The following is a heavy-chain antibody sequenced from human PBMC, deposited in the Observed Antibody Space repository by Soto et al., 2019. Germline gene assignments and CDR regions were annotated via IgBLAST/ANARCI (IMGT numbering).Heavy chain of an antibody. CDR1: GYTFTSYG. D-gene: IGHD2-15*01. Sequence: ASVKVSCKASGYTFTSYGISWVRQAPGQGLEWMGWISAYNGNTNYAQKLQGRVTMTTDTSTSTAYMELRSLRSDDTAVYYCARGGGVYCSGGSCLFDYWGPGTLVTVSS. J-gene: IGHJ4*02. CDR3: ARGGGVYCSGGSCLFDY. CDR2: ISAYNGNT. V-gene: IGHV1-18*01.